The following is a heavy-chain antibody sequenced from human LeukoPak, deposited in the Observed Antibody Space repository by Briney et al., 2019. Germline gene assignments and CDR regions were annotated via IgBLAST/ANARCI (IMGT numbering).Heavy chain of an antibody. J-gene: IGHJ4*02. D-gene: IGHD2-2*01. CDR1: GGTFSSYS. CDR3: ARDSALRCSSTSCYFDY. V-gene: IGHV1-69*04. Sequence: ASVKVSCKASGGTFSSYSISWVRQAPGQGPEWLGRITPNLAITDYAQKFRGRVTLTADKSTSTVYMELGSLTSEDTAAYYCARDSALRCSSTSCYFDYWGQGTLVTVSS. CDR2: ITPNLAIT.